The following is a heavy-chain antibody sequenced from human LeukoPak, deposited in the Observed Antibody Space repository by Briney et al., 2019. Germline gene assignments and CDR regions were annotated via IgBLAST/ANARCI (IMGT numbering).Heavy chain of an antibody. CDR2: IYTSGRT. CDR3: ARRFSTGPFDY. CDR1: GGSINTYY. Sequence: PSETLSLTCTVSGGSINTYYWSWIRQPAGKGLEWIGRIYTSGRTNYNPSLKSRVTMSVDTSKSQFSLKLNSVTAADTAVYYCARRFSTGPFDYWGQGILVTVSS. V-gene: IGHV4-4*07. J-gene: IGHJ4*02. D-gene: IGHD2-2*01.